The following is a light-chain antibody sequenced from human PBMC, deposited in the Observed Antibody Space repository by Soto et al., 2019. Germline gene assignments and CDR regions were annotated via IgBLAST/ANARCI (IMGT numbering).Light chain of an antibody. J-gene: IGKJ1*01. CDR2: GAS. CDR3: QQYGSSLRT. CDR1: QSVNGNS. V-gene: IGKV3-20*01. Sequence: EIVLTQSPGTLSLSPGDRATLSYRASQSVNGNSLAWYQQKSGQAPRLLIYGASIRATGIPDRFSGSGSGADFTLTINRLDPEDFAVYYCQQYGSSLRTFGQGTKVDIK.